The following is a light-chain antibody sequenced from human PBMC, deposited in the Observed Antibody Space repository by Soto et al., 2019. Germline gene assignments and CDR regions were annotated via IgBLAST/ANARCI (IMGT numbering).Light chain of an antibody. CDR1: QGIGND. Sequence: DIQMTQSPSSLSASVGDRVIITCRASQGIGNDLGWYQQKPGKAPKRLIYAASSLQSGVPSRFSGSVSGTEFTLTISSLQPEDFATYYCLQHNAYPYTFGQGTKLEIK. V-gene: IGKV1-17*01. CDR3: LQHNAYPYT. J-gene: IGKJ2*01. CDR2: AAS.